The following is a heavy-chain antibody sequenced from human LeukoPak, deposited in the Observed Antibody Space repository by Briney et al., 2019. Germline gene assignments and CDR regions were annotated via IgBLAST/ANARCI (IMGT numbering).Heavy chain of an antibody. D-gene: IGHD3-9*01. CDR2: INSDGSST. J-gene: IGHJ5*02. CDR3: ARGPASGLRYFDWLFNRGNRFDP. Sequence: PGGSLRLSCAASGFTFSSYWMHWVRQAPGKGLVWVSRINSDGSSTSYADSVKGRFTISRDNAKNTLYLQMNSLRAEDTAVYYCARGPASGLRYFDWLFNRGNRFDPWGQGTLVTVSS. CDR1: GFTFSSYW. V-gene: IGHV3-74*01.